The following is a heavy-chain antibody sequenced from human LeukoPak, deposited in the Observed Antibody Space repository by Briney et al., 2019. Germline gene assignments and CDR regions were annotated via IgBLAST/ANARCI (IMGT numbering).Heavy chain of an antibody. J-gene: IGHJ4*02. Sequence: ASVKVSCKASGYTFTNFDINWVRQAAGQGLEWMGWVNPNSGNTGYAQKFQGRVSMTTDTSISTAYMELSSLRSEDTAVYYCARLVEDDILTGYSFDYWGQGTLVTVSS. CDR2: VNPNSGNT. V-gene: IGHV1-8*01. D-gene: IGHD3-9*01. CDR3: ARLVEDDILTGYSFDY. CDR1: GYTFTNFD.